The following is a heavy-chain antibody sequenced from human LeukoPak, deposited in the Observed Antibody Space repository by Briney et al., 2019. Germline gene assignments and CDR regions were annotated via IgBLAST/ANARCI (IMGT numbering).Heavy chain of an antibody. J-gene: IGHJ4*02. CDR3: ATYRQVLLPFES. CDR1: GFTFSSYS. D-gene: IGHD2-8*02. V-gene: IGHV3-30*03. CDR2: ISDDGKTT. Sequence: PGGSLRLSCAASGFTFSSYSTHWVRQAPGKGLEWVAVISDDGKTTYYADSVKGRFTISRENSKNTLYLQMNSLRDEDTAIYYCATYRQVLLPFESWGQGTLVTVSS.